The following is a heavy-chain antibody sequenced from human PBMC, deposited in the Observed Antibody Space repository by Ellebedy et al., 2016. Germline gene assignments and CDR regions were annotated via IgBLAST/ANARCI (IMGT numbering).Heavy chain of an antibody. CDR2: TPPTGNT. J-gene: IGHJ5*02. CDR3: TRSTHSYAWGS. CDR1: GFTFSNYW. D-gene: IGHD5-18*01. V-gene: IGHV3-53*01. Sequence: GGSLRLSCAASGFTFSNYWMTWVRQAPGKGLEWVSMTPPTGNTYYADSVKGRFTISIDSSKNTLYLQMNSLTAEDTALYFCTRSTHSYAWGSWGQGTLVTVSS.